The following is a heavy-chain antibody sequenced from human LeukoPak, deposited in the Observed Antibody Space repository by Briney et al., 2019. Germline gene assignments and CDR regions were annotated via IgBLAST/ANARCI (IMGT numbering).Heavy chain of an antibody. CDR1: GYSISSGYY. Sequence: PSETLSLTCTVSGYSISSGYYWGWIGQPPGKGLEWIGSIYHSGSTYYNPSLKSRVTISVDTSKNQFSLKLSSVTAADTAVYYCARDLWFDYCSSTSCYSHAFDIWGQGTMVTVSS. CDR2: IYHSGST. CDR3: ARDLWFDYCSSTSCYSHAFDI. J-gene: IGHJ3*02. V-gene: IGHV4-38-2*02. D-gene: IGHD2-2*01.